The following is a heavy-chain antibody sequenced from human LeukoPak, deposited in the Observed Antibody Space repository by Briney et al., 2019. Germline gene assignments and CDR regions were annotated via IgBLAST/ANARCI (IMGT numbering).Heavy chain of an antibody. Sequence: GGSLRLSCAGSGFNFRSFWMTWVRQTPGKGLEWVANINQDGSGQEYVDSVKGRFTISRDNAKNSLFLQMDSLRAEDTAVYYCARDPYSSGGYGAFDMWGQGTMDTVSS. J-gene: IGHJ3*02. D-gene: IGHD2-15*01. V-gene: IGHV3-7*01. CDR3: ARDPYSSGGYGAFDM. CDR1: GFNFRSFW. CDR2: INQDGSGQ.